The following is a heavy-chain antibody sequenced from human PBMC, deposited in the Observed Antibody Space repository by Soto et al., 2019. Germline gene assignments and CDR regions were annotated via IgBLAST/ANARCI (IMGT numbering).Heavy chain of an antibody. Sequence: QVQLVESGGGVVQPGRSLRLSCAASGFTFSSYGIHWVRQAPGKGLEWVALIWYDGSNKYYADSVKGRFTISRDNSKNTLYLQMNSLRAEDTAVYYCARATLRYFAHFDYWGQGTLVTVSS. CDR3: ARATLRYFAHFDY. V-gene: IGHV3-33*01. CDR1: GFTFSSYG. J-gene: IGHJ4*02. D-gene: IGHD3-9*01. CDR2: IWYDGSNK.